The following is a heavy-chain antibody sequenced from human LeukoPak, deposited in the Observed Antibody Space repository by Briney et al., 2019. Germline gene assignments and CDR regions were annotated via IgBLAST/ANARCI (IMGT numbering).Heavy chain of an antibody. J-gene: IGHJ6*02. CDR3: ARRKSDYYYGSGSYYSSTNGMDV. CDR2: ISYDGSNT. CDR1: GFTFNNYG. D-gene: IGHD3-10*01. V-gene: IGHV3-30*03. Sequence: GGSLRLSCAASGFTFNNYGMHWVRQAPGKGLEWVAMISYDGSNTYYADSVKGRFTISRDNSKNTLYLQMNSLRAEDTAVYYCARRKSDYYYGSGSYYSSTNGMDVWGQGTTVTVSS.